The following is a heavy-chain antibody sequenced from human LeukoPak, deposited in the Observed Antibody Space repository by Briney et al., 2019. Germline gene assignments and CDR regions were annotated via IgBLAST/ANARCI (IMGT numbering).Heavy chain of an antibody. J-gene: IGHJ6*02. D-gene: IGHD2-2*01. CDR3: ARDPAYYYGMDV. Sequence: PSETLSLTCTVSGGSISSYYWSWIRQPPGKGLEWIGYIYYSGRTNYNPSLKSRVTISVDTSKNQFSLKLSSVTAADTAVYYCARDPAYYYGMDVWGQGTTVTVSS. CDR2: IYYSGRT. V-gene: IGHV4-59*01. CDR1: GGSISSYY.